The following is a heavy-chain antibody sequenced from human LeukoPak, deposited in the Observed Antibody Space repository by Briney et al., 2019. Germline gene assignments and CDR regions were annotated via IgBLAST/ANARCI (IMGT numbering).Heavy chain of an antibody. Sequence: GRSLRLSCAASGFTFDDYAMHWVRQAPGKGLEWVSGISWNSGSIGYADSVKGRFTISRDNAKNSLYLQMYSLRAEDMALYYRAKDIGSSWYGNYFDYWGQGTLVTVSS. D-gene: IGHD6-13*01. J-gene: IGHJ4*02. V-gene: IGHV3-9*03. CDR2: ISWNSGSI. CDR3: AKDIGSSWYGNYFDY. CDR1: GFTFDDYA.